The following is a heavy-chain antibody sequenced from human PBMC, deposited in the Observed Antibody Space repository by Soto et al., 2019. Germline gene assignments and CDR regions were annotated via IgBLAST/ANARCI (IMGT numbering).Heavy chain of an antibody. Sequence: QVQLQESGPGLVKPSETLSLTCTVSGGSISSYYWSWIRQPPGKGLEWIGYIYYSGSTNYNPSLKSRVTISVDTSKNQFSLKLSSVTAADTAVYYCARVGGFRDDFDYWGQGTLVTVSS. J-gene: IGHJ4*02. V-gene: IGHV4-59*01. CDR1: GGSISSYY. CDR2: IYYSGST. D-gene: IGHD3-3*01. CDR3: ARVGGFRDDFDY.